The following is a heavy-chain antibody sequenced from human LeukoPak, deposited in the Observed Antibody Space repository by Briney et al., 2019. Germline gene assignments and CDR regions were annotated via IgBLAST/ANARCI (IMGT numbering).Heavy chain of an antibody. CDR1: GYTFSSHD. J-gene: IGHJ4*02. CDR3: ARGPNFVAAASY. D-gene: IGHD2-21*01. V-gene: IGHV1-8*01. CDR2: MNPNSGNT. Sequence: ASVKVSCKASGYTFSSHDINWVRQATGQGLEWMGWMNPNSGNTGCAQKFQGRLTMTRNTSISTAYMELSSLRSEDTAVYYCARGPNFVAAASYWGQGTLVTVSS.